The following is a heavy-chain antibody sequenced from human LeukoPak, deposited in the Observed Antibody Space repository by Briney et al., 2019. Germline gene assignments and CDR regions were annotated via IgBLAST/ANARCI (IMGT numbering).Heavy chain of an antibody. D-gene: IGHD5-18*01. CDR1: GFTISPYW. J-gene: IGHJ4*02. Sequence: PGGSLRLSCAASGFTISPYWMSWVSHAPGKGLEWVDYIKQYGGEKYYVDSVKGRFAISRDNAKNSVYLQMNGLRAEDTAVYYCARENTAVPGGDCWGQGTLVTVSS. CDR3: ARENTAVPGGDC. V-gene: IGHV3-7*01. CDR2: IKQYGGEK.